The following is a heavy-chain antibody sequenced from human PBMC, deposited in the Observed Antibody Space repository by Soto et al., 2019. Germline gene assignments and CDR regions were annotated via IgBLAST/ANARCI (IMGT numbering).Heavy chain of an antibody. D-gene: IGHD6-6*01. J-gene: IGHJ4*02. CDR3: AGGIAARPLGY. CDR1: GGSISSGGYS. Sequence: QLQLQESGSGLVKPSQTLSLTCAVSGGSISSGGYSWSWIRQPPGKGLEWIGYIYHSGSTYYNPYLKSRVTMSVDRSKNQFSLKLSSLTAADTAVYYCAGGIAARPLGYWGQGTLVTVSS. V-gene: IGHV4-30-2*01. CDR2: IYHSGST.